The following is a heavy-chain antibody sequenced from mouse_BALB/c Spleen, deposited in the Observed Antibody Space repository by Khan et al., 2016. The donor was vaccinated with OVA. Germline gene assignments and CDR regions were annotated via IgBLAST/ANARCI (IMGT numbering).Heavy chain of an antibody. Sequence: QVQLQQSGAELVRPGVSVKISCRASGYTFTDYAMHWVMQRHAKSLEWIGVISTNYGAADYNQKFQGKASMTVDRSSSTVYMELARLTSEDSAIYYCVRGGKFAYWGQGTLVTVSA. D-gene: IGHD1-1*02. CDR2: ISTNYGAA. CDR1: GYTFTDYA. V-gene: IGHV1S137*01. CDR3: VRGGKFAY. J-gene: IGHJ3*01.